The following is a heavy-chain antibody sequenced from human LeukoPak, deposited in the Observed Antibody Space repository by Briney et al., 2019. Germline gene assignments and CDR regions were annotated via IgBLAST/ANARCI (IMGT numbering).Heavy chain of an antibody. V-gene: IGHV3-48*03. CDR2: ISSSGSTI. CDR1: GFTFSSYE. CDR3: ARDRKSWANYYGMDV. D-gene: IGHD6-13*01. J-gene: IGHJ6*02. Sequence: PGGSLRLSCAASGFTFSSYEMNWVRQAPGKGLEWDSYISSSGSTIYYADSVKGRFTISRDNAKNSLYLQMNSLRAEDTAVYYCARDRKSWANYYGMDVWGQGTTVTVSS.